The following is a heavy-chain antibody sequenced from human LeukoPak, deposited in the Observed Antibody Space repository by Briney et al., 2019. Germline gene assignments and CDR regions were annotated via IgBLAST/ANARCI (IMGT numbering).Heavy chain of an antibody. CDR1: GLTLSNFW. D-gene: IGHD3-10*02. CDR2: INQDGGEK. V-gene: IGHV3-7*03. Sequence: PGGSLRLSRVASGLTLSNFWMTWVRQAPGKGLEWVATINQDGGEKYYVDSVKGRFIISRDNAKNSVYLQMDSLRVEDTAVYYCARDPYVSNFDYWGQGTLVTVSS. CDR3: ARDPYVSNFDY. J-gene: IGHJ4*02.